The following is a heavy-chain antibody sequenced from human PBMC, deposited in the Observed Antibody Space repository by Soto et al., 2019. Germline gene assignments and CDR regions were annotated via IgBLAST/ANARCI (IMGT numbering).Heavy chain of an antibody. CDR1: GFTFNSYA. CDR3: AKDHDMLTQLVPCYFEY. V-gene: IGHV3-23*01. D-gene: IGHD6-6*01. J-gene: IGHJ4*02. Sequence: PGVSLRLSFSASGFTFNSYAMSWVRQAPGKGLEWVSAISGSGGSTYYADSVKGRFTISRDNSKNTLYLQMNSLRAEDTSVYYCAKDHDMLTQLVPCYFEYWAQGTLVSVSS. CDR2: ISGSGGST.